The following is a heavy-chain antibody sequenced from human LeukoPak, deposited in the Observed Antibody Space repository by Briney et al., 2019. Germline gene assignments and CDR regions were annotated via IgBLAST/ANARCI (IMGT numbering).Heavy chain of an antibody. V-gene: IGHV3-9*01. CDR3: AKGPWGVEMATTFDY. CDR1: GFTFDDYA. J-gene: IGHJ4*02. Sequence: GGSLRLSCAASGFTFDDYAMHWVRQAPGKGVEGVSGISWNSGSIGYADSVKGRFTISRDNAKNSLYLQMNSLRAEDTALYYCAKGPWGVEMATTFDYWGQGTLVTVSS. CDR2: ISWNSGSI. D-gene: IGHD5-24*01.